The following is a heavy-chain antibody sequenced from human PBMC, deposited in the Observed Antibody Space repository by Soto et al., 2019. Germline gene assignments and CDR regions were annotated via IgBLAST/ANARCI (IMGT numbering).Heavy chain of an antibody. CDR1: GFTFSNYG. D-gene: IGHD1-26*01. CDR3: AKDGGWELPRGRGSDY. V-gene: IGHV3-30*18. Sequence: QVQLVESGGGVVQPGRSLRLSSVASGFTFSNYGMHWVRQAPGKGLEWVAVISYDGSSQHYADSVKGRFTISRDNSKNTLYVQMKSLRAEDTAVYYCAKDGGWELPRGRGSDYWGQGTLVTVSS. CDR2: ISYDGSSQ. J-gene: IGHJ4*02.